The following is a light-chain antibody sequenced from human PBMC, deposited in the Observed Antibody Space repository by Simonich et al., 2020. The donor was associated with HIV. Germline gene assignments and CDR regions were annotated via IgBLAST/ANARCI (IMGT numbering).Light chain of an antibody. CDR2: GAS. CDR1: QSVTSN. Sequence: EIVMTQSPATLSVSPGERATLSCRASQSVTSNLAWYQQKPGQAPRLLIYGASTRATGIPGRFSGSGSGTEFTLTISSMQSEDFAVYYCQQRYNWPRTFGPGTKVDIK. CDR3: QQRYNWPRT. J-gene: IGKJ3*01. V-gene: IGKV3-15*01.